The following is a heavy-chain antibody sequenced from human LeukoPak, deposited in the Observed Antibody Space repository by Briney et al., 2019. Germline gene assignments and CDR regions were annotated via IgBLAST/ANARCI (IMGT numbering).Heavy chain of an antibody. Sequence: PGGSLRLSCAGSGFTIGSYWMSWVRQAPGTRLEWVANIRQDGSEKYYVDSVKGRLTISRDNAKNSLYLQMNSLRAEDTGIYYCARAGYYGDDAFDLWGQGTMVTVSS. CDR3: ARAGYYGDDAFDL. CDR1: GFTIGSYW. CDR2: IRQDGSEK. D-gene: IGHD2/OR15-2a*01. V-gene: IGHV3-7*01. J-gene: IGHJ3*01.